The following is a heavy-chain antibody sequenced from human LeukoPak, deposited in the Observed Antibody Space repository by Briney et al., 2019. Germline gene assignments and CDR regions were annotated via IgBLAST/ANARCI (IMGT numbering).Heavy chain of an antibody. J-gene: IGHJ4*02. D-gene: IGHD3-10*01. CDR2: IYYSGST. Sequence: PSETLSLTCTDSGGSFSSYYWSWIRQPPGKGLEWVGYIYYSGSTNYNPSLKSRVTISVNTSTNQFSLKLSSVAAADTAVYCCARSDMVRGVIRIDYWGQGTLVTVSS. CDR3: ARSDMVRGVIRIDY. CDR1: GGSFSSYY. V-gene: IGHV4-59*01.